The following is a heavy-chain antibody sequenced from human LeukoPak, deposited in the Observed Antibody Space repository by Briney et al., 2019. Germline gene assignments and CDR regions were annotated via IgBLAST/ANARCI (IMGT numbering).Heavy chain of an antibody. CDR3: ATDSGYDLSAVDY. Sequence: ASVKVSCKASGYTFTGYYMHWVRQAPGQGLEWMGWINPNNGGTNYAQKFQGRVTMTRDTSISTAYMELSRLKSDDTAVYYCATDSGYDLSAVDYWGQGTLVTVSS. CDR1: GYTFTGYY. J-gene: IGHJ4*02. V-gene: IGHV1-2*02. CDR2: INPNNGGT. D-gene: IGHD5-12*01.